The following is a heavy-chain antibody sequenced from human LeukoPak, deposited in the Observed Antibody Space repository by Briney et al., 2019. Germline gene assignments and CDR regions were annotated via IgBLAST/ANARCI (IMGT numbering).Heavy chain of an antibody. Sequence: SQTLSLTCTVSGGSISSGGYYWSWIRQHPGKGLEWIGYIYYSGSTYYNPSLKSRLTISTDASNNHFSLRLTSVTPADTAVYYCARIGGVFHHWGQGTLVTVSS. D-gene: IGHD3-10*01. J-gene: IGHJ1*01. CDR3: ARIGGVFHH. V-gene: IGHV4-31*03. CDR2: IYYSGST. CDR1: GGSISSGGYY.